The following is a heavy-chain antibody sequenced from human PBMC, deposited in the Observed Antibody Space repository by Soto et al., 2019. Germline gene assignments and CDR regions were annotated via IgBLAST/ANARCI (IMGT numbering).Heavy chain of an antibody. J-gene: IGHJ3*02. Sequence: EVXLXXSGGGLVQPGXXLRXSCAASXFTFDDYAMHXVRQAPGXXXXXXXGITWNSGSRGYAESVKGRFTISRDNAKNSLYXQXXXXXTXDTALYYCAKSKGDLEILKTTVTTFWGPFHIWGQXTMVTVSS. V-gene: IGHV3-9*01. CDR3: AKSKGDLEILKTTVTTFWGPFHI. D-gene: IGHD4-17*01. CDR2: ITWNSGSR. CDR1: XFTFDDYA.